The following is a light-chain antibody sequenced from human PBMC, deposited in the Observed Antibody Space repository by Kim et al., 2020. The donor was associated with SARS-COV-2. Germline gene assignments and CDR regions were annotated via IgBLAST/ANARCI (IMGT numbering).Light chain of an antibody. J-gene: IGKJ4*01. CDR1: QTVTSN. Sequence: VSPGEGAALSCRASQTVTSNLAWYQQKFGQPPRLLIYGTATRATGIPDRFSGSGFGTEFTLTISSLQSEDFALYYCQQYQDWPLTFGGGTKVDIK. CDR3: QQYQDWPLT. V-gene: IGKV3-15*01. CDR2: GTA.